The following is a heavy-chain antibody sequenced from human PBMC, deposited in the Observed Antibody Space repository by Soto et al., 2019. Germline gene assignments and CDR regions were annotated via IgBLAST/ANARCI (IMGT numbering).Heavy chain of an antibody. CDR3: IVHYPYYFDY. J-gene: IGHJ4*02. CDR2: ITSKTDGGTT. D-gene: IGHD2-21*01. Sequence: EVQLVESGGGLVKPGGSLRLSCAASGFTFSNAWMNWVRQAPGKGLVWVGRITSKTDGGTTDYAAPVQGRITISRVDSKNTLYLQMNSLKTEDTAVYYCIVHYPYYFDYWGQGTLVTVSS. V-gene: IGHV3-15*07. CDR1: GFTFSNAW.